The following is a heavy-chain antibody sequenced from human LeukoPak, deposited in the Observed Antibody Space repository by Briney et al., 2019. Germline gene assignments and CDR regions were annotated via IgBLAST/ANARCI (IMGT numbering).Heavy chain of an antibody. Sequence: KPSETLSLTCAVYGGSFSGYYWSWIRQPPGKGLEWIGEINHSGSTNHNPSLKSRVTISVDTSKNQFSLKLSSVTAADTAVYYCARGLTRELRYFDWAKTSWFDPWGQGTLVTVSS. CDR2: INHSGST. CDR3: ARGLTRELRYFDWAKTSWFDP. CDR1: GGSFSGYY. D-gene: IGHD3-9*01. V-gene: IGHV4-34*01. J-gene: IGHJ5*02.